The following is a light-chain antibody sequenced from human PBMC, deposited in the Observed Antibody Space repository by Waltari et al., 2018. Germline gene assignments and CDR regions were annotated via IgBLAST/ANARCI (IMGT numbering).Light chain of an antibody. CDR3: SSYTSSITVV. Sequence: QSALTQPASVSGSPGQSIAISCTGTSSDVGGYHYVSWYQQHPGKAPNPTIYEVSNRPSGVSNRFSGSKSGNTASLTISGLQAEDEADYYCSSYTSSITVVFGGGTKLTVL. J-gene: IGLJ2*01. CDR2: EVS. V-gene: IGLV2-14*01. CDR1: SSDVGGYHY.